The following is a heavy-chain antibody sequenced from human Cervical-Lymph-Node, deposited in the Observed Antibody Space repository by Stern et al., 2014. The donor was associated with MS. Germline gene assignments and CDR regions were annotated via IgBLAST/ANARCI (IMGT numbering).Heavy chain of an antibody. D-gene: IGHD4-17*01. J-gene: IGHJ4*02. CDR1: GFTFSSYS. CDR3: ARVKGLREGFDY. CDR2: ISSSRSYI. Sequence: VQLVESGGGLVKPGGSLRLSCAASGFTFSSYSMNWVRQAPGKGLEWVSSISSSRSYIYYADSVKGRFTISRNNAKNSLYLQMNSLRAEDTAVYYCARVKGLREGFDYWGQGTLVTVSS. V-gene: IGHV3-21*01.